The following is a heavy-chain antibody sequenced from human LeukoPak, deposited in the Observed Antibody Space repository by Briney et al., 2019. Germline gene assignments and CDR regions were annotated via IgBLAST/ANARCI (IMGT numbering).Heavy chain of an antibody. CDR3: ARGLLWFGEAGYYYYYYMDV. CDR2: IYHSGST. Sequence: SETLSLTCTVSGYSISSGYYWAWIRQPPGKGLEWIGSIYHSGSTYYNPSLKSRVTISVDTSKNQFSLKLSSVTAADTAVYYCARGLLWFGEAGYYYYYYMDVWGKGTTVTISS. D-gene: IGHD3-10*01. CDR1: GYSISSGYY. V-gene: IGHV4-38-2*02. J-gene: IGHJ6*03.